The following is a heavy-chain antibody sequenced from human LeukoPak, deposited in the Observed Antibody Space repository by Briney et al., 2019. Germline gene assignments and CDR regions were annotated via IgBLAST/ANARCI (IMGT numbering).Heavy chain of an antibody. V-gene: IGHV3-23*01. CDR1: GFTFSSYA. J-gene: IGHJ4*02. Sequence: GGSLRLSCAASGFTFSSYAMSWVRQAPGKGLEWVSAITGSGGSTNYADSLKGRFTISRDNSKNTLYLQMNSLRAEDTAVYYCARDRQRWLQYYGEDYWGQGTLVTVSS. CDR3: ARDRQRWLQYYGEDY. CDR2: ITGSGGST. D-gene: IGHD5-24*01.